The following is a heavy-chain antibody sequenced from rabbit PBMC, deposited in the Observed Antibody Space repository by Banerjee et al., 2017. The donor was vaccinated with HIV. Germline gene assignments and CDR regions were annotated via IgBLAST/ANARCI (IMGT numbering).Heavy chain of an antibody. J-gene: IGHJ6*01. CDR3: ARDTGTSFSSYGMDL. D-gene: IGHD7-1*01. Sequence: QEQLEESGGDLVKPEGSLTLTCTASGFSFNYSYWICWVRQAPGKGLEWIACIDSGSSGFTYFASWAKGRFTISKTSSTTVTLQMTSLTVADTATYFCARDTGTSFSSYGMDLWGPGTLVTVS. CDR2: IDSGSSGFT. V-gene: IGHV1S45*01. CDR1: GFSFNYSYW.